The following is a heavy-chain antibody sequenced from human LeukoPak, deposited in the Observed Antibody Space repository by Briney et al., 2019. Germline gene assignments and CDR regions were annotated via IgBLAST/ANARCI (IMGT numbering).Heavy chain of an antibody. J-gene: IGHJ3*02. Sequence: SETLSLTCAVYGGSFSGYYWSWIRQPPGKGLEWIGEINHSGSTNYNPSLKSRVSMSVDTSKNTFSLNLKSVTAADTAVYYCARDGYNPVAFDIWGQGTVVTVSS. CDR1: GGSFSGYY. D-gene: IGHD5-24*01. CDR2: INHSGST. CDR3: ARDGYNPVAFDI. V-gene: IGHV4-34*01.